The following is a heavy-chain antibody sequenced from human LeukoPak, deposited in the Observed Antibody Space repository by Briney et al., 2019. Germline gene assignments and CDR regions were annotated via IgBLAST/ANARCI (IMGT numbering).Heavy chain of an antibody. V-gene: IGHV3-64D*06. Sequence: QPGGSLRLSCSASGFTFCSYAMHWVRQAPGKGLEYVSAISSNGGSTYYADSVKGRFTISRDNSKNTLYLQMSSLRAEDTAVYYCEIGIAVAAFDYWGQGTLVTVSS. CDR3: EIGIAVAAFDY. J-gene: IGHJ4*02. CDR1: GFTFCSYA. CDR2: ISSNGGST. D-gene: IGHD6-19*01.